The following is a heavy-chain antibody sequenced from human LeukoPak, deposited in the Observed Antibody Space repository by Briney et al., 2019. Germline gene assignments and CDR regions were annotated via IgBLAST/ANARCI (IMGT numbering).Heavy chain of an antibody. CDR1: GYTFSVYY. CDR2: INPNSGGT. Sequence: ASVTVSCKASGYTFSVYYMHWVRQAPGQGLEWMGWINPNSGGTNYAQKFQGRVNMTRDKTISTAYMEVTRLRSDDTAVYYCARERPGGVDDSFDLWGQGTMVTVSS. D-gene: IGHD3-16*01. V-gene: IGHV1-2*02. J-gene: IGHJ3*01. CDR3: ARERPGGVDDSFDL.